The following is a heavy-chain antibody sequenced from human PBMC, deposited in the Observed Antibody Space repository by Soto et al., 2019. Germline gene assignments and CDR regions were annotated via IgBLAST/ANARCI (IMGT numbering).Heavy chain of an antibody. V-gene: IGHV4-61*01. J-gene: IGHJ4*02. CDR1: GDSVSNDNYY. Sequence: SETLSLTCAVSGDSVSNDNYYWSWIRQPPGKGLEWIGYIYYSGTTNYNSYLKSRLSLSVDMSKNQFSLKLASVTAADTAVYFCARSQRGRTAFTFDDWGQGALVTVSS. CDR2: IYYSGTT. D-gene: IGHD3-16*01. CDR3: ARSQRGRTAFTFDD.